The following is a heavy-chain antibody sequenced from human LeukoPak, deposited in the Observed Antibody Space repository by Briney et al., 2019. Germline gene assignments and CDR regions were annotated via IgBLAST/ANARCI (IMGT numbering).Heavy chain of an antibody. J-gene: IGHJ3*02. V-gene: IGHV4-59*01. D-gene: IGHD6-13*01. CDR1: GGSISSYY. CDR3: ARGVRSRRYGNAFDI. Sequence: SETLSLTCTVSGGSISSYYWSWIRQPPGKGLEWIGYIYYSGSTNYNPSLKSRVTMSVDMSKNQFSLKLSSVTAADTAVYYCARGVRSRRYGNAFDIWGQGTMVTVSS. CDR2: IYYSGST.